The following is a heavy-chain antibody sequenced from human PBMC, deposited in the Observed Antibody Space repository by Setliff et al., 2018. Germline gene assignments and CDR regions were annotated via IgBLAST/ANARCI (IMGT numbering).Heavy chain of an antibody. V-gene: IGHV3-15*01. CDR2: VTAGGTT. D-gene: IGHD2-15*01. CDR3: AADTFDGNAQAFDY. J-gene: IGHJ4*02. CDR1: GFTFSDHY. Sequence: GGSLRLSCAASGFTFSDHYMNWVRQAPGKGLEWVGRVTAGGTTNYAAPVKGRFTISRDDSKDTLYLQLNSLNTEDTAVYYCAADTFDGNAQAFDYWGQGTLVTVSS.